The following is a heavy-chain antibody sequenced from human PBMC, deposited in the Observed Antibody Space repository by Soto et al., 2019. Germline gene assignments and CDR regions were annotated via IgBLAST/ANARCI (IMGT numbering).Heavy chain of an antibody. CDR2: INHSGST. D-gene: IGHD3-10*01. CDR3: ARRPLKGTMVRGVINRGFDY. Sequence: SETLSLTCAVYGGSFSGYYWSWIRQPPGKGLEWIGEINHSGSTNYNPSLKSRVTISVDTSKNQFSLKLSSVTAADTAVYYCARRPLKGTMVRGVINRGFDYWGQGTLVTVSS. V-gene: IGHV4-34*01. CDR1: GGSFSGYY. J-gene: IGHJ4*02.